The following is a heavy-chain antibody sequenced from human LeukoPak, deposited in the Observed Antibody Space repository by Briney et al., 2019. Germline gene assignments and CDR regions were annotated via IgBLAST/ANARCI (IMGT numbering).Heavy chain of an antibody. V-gene: IGHV4-4*07. Sequence: SQNLSLTCTVSGGSISSYYWSWIRQPAGKGLEWIGRIYTSGSTNYNPSLKSRVTMSVDTSKNQFSLKLSSVTAADTAVYYCARAGVAAAGPAGMIAFGIWGQGTMVTVSS. J-gene: IGHJ3*02. CDR1: GGSISSYY. CDR3: ARAGVAAAGPAGMIAFGI. CDR2: IYTSGST. D-gene: IGHD6-13*01.